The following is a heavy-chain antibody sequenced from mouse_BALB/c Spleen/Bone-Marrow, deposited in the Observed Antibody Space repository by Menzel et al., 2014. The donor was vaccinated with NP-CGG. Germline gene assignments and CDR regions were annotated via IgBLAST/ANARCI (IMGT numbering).Heavy chain of an antibody. CDR1: GYTFTDYE. V-gene: IGHV1-15*01. CDR2: IDPETGGT. CDR3: TREGYYGSSQAWFPY. J-gene: IGHJ3*01. Sequence: QVQLQQSGAELVRPGASVTLSCKASGYTFTDYEMHWVKQTPVHGLEWIGTIDPETGGTAYNQKFKGKATLTADKSSSTAYMGLRSLTSEDSAVYYCTREGYYGSSQAWFPYWGQGTLVTVSA. D-gene: IGHD1-1*01.